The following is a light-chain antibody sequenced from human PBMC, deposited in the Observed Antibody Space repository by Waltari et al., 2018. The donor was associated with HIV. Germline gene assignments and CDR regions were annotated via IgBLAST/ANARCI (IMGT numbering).Light chain of an antibody. Sequence: AVTQPASVSGLPGQSTTISCTGDDRHFGLYNFVSWYQQHSGKPPRLILYDVDSRASGVSDRFSGSMSGNTASLTISGLRAEDEGHYYCASFTGDNTVIFGGGTEVTVL. CDR2: DVD. CDR1: DRHFGLYNF. V-gene: IGLV2-14*03. J-gene: IGLJ2*01. CDR3: ASFTGDNTVI.